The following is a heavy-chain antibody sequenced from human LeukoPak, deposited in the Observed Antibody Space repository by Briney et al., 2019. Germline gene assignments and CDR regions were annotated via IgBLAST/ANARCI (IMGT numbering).Heavy chain of an antibody. CDR2: ISGGPFTI. CDR1: GFAFSSFG. D-gene: IGHD3-10*01. V-gene: IGHV3-48*02. J-gene: IGHJ4*02. Sequence: GGSLRLSCAASGFAFSSFGMNWVRQAPGKGLEWVSYISGGPFTIYYADSVKGRFTISRDNAKNSLYLQMNSLRDEDTAVYYCARRYGYFDYWGQGTLVTVSS. CDR3: ARRYGYFDY.